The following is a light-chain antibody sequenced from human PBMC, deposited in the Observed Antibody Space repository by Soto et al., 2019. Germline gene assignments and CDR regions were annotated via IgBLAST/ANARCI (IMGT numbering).Light chain of an antibody. CDR1: EDISSY. Sequence: IPLTQFPSSLSASVGDRLLFHCRASEDISSYLVWYQQKPGAAPKLRIYAASALHSGVPSRFSGSGSGTDFTLTSSSLNPEDFAVYFCQQFKNYPITVGQGTRLEIK. V-gene: IGKV1-9*01. J-gene: IGKJ5*01. CDR2: AAS. CDR3: QQFKNYPIT.